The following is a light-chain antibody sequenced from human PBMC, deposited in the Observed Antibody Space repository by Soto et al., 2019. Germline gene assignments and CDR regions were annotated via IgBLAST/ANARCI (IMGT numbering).Light chain of an antibody. Sequence: QSALTQPPSASGSPGQSVTISCTGTSSDVGGYNYVSWYQQRPGKAPKIMIYEVSKRPSGVPDRFSGFKSGNTASLTVSGLQAEDEADYYCSSYAGSNVVFGGGTKVTVL. CDR1: SSDVGGYNY. CDR3: SSYAGSNVV. CDR2: EVS. V-gene: IGLV2-8*01. J-gene: IGLJ2*01.